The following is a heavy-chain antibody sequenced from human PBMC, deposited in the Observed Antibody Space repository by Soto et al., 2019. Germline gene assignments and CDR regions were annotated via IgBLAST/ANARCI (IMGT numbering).Heavy chain of an antibody. CDR3: AREKVVVAATQTDYYYYYGMDV. V-gene: IGHV3-33*01. CDR2: IWYDGSNK. D-gene: IGHD2-15*01. J-gene: IGHJ6*02. CDR1: GFTFSSYG. Sequence: GGSLRLSCAASGFTFSSYGMHWVRQAPGKGLEWVAVIWYDGSNKYYADSVKGRFTISRDNSKNTLYLQMNSLRAEDTAVYYCAREKVVVAATQTDYYYYYGMDVWGQGTTVTVSS.